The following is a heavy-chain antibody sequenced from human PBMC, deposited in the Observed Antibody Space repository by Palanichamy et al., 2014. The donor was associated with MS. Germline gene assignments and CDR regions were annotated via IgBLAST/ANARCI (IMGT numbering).Heavy chain of an antibody. J-gene: IGHJ4*02. CDR3: ARDSAGARDY. D-gene: IGHD1-26*01. Sequence: QVQLVQSGAEVKKPGASVKVSCKASGYTFTGYYMHWVRQAPGQGLEWMGWINPNSGGTKFAQKFQDRVSVTRDTSISTAYMELSRLRSDDTAVYYCARDSAGARDYWGQGTLVTVSS. V-gene: IGHV1-2*02. CDR1: GYTFTGYY. CDR2: INPNSGGT.